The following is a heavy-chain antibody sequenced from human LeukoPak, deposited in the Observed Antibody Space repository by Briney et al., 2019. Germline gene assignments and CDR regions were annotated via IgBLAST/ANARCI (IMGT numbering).Heavy chain of an antibody. D-gene: IGHD6-19*01. CDR2: MNPNSGNT. Sequence: GASVKVSCKASGYTFTSYDINWVRQATGQGLEWMGWMNPNSGNTGYAQKFQGRVTMTRNTSISTAYMELSSLRSEDTAVYYCARDEDSSGWYGYWGQGTLVTVSS. CDR1: GYTFTSYD. CDR3: ARDEDSSGWYGY. V-gene: IGHV1-8*01. J-gene: IGHJ4*02.